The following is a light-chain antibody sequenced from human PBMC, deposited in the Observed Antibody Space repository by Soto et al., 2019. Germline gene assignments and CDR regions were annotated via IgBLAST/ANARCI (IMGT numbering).Light chain of an antibody. V-gene: IGLV3-1*01. Sequence: SYELTQPPSVSVSPGQTASIPCSGDKLGDRFACWYQQKPGQSPVMVIYQDSRRPSGIPERFSGSNSGNTATLTISGTQPMDEADYCCQAWDSSTGVVFGGGTQLTVL. CDR3: QAWDSSTGVV. J-gene: IGLJ2*01. CDR2: QDS. CDR1: KLGDRF.